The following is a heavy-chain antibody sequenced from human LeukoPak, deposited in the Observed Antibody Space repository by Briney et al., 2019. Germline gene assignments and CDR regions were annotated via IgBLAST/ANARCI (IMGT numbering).Heavy chain of an antibody. V-gene: IGHV4-59*01. CDR2: IYYSGST. CDR3: ASSSWYGRADY. Sequence: SETLSLTCAVSGGSISSYYWSWIRQPPGKGLEWIGYIYYSGSTNYNPSLKSRVTISVDTSKNQFSLKLSSVTAADTAVYYCASSSWYGRADYWGQGTLVTVSS. J-gene: IGHJ4*02. D-gene: IGHD6-13*01. CDR1: GGSISSYY.